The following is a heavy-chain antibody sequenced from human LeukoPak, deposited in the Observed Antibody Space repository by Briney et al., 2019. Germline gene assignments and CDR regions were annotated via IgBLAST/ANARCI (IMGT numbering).Heavy chain of an antibody. Sequence: SETLSLTCTVSSGSIYNTPYYWGWIRQPQGTGLEWIVSIYHNGRNYYNPSLKSRITISVDTSKNQVSLRMGSLTAADTAVYYCARHHTRGMAVALIDYWGQGTLVTVSS. CDR1: SGSIYNTPYY. J-gene: IGHJ4*02. V-gene: IGHV4-39*01. D-gene: IGHD6-19*01. CDR2: IYHNGRN. CDR3: ARHHTRGMAVALIDY.